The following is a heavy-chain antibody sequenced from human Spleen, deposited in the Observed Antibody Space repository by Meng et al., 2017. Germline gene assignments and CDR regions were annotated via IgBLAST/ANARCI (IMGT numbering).Heavy chain of an antibody. CDR1: GFTFSSYG. V-gene: IGHV3-33*01. D-gene: IGHD6-13*01. CDR3: ARDSRKIAAAGTSLYWYFDL. Sequence: GGSLRLSCTASGFTFSSYGMHWVRQAPGKGLEWVAVIWYDGSNKYYADSVKGRFTIPRDNSKHTLYLQMNSLRAEDTAVYYCARDSRKIAAAGTSLYWYFDLWGRGTLVTVSS. J-gene: IGHJ2*01. CDR2: IWYDGSNK.